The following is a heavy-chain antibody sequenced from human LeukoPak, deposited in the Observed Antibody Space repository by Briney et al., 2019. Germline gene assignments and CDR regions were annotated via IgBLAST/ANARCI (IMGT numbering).Heavy chain of an antibody. V-gene: IGHV4-59*01. J-gene: IGHJ4*02. CDR2: RYSSGSA. CDR3: ARGGGIGYNFY. CDR1: GGSISSYY. Sequence: SETLSLTCTVSGGSISSYYWTWIRQSPGKRLAWIGYRYSSGSANYNPSLGSRVTISIDASKNQISLRLSSVTAADTAVYYCARGGGIGYNFYWGRGTLVTVSS. D-gene: IGHD5-24*01.